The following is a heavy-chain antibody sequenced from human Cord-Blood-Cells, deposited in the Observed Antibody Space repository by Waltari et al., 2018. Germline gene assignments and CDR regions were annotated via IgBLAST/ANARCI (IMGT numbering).Heavy chain of an antibody. V-gene: IGHV3-23*01. CDR1: GFTFSSYA. J-gene: IGHJ4*02. D-gene: IGHD6-6*01. CDR2: ISGSGGST. CDR3: AIGGEYSSSSGGYFDY. Sequence: EVQLLESGGGLVQPGGSLRLSCSASGFTFSSYAMSWVRQAPGKGLEWVSAISGSGGSTHYADSVKGRFTISRDNSKNTLYLQMNSLRAEDTAVYYCAIGGEYSSSSGGYFDYWGQGTLVTVSS.